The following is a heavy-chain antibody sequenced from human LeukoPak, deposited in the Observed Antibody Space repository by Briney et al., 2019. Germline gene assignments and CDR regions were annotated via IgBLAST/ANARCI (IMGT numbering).Heavy chain of an antibody. CDR3: ARDRLPPVQGGSYYFDY. J-gene: IGHJ4*02. CDR2: INPNSGGT. CDR1: GYTFTGYY. Sequence: GASVKVSCTASGYTFTGYYMHWVRQAPGQGLEWMGWINPNSGGTNYAQKFQGRVTMTRDTSISTAYMELSRLRSDDTAVYYCARDRLPPVQGGSYYFDYWGQGTLVTVSS. D-gene: IGHD1-1*01. V-gene: IGHV1-2*02.